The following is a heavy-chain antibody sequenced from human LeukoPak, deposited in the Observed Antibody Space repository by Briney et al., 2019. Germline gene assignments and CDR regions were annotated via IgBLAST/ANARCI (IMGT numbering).Heavy chain of an antibody. D-gene: IGHD3-10*01. CDR2: ISGSGGST. CDR3: AKYPLLLWFGELSPSPNDY. CDR1: GFTFSSYA. J-gene: IGHJ4*02. Sequence: PGGSLRLSCAASGFTFSSYAMSWVRQAPGKGLEWVSAISGSGGSTYYADSVKGRFTISRDNSKNTLYLQMNSLRAEDTAVYYCAKYPLLLWFGELSPSPNDYWGQGTLVTVSS. V-gene: IGHV3-23*01.